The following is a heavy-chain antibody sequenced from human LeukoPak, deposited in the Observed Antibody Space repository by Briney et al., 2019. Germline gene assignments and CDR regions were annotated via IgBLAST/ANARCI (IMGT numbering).Heavy chain of an antibody. J-gene: IGHJ4*02. CDR1: GFTFRSYA. Sequence: GGSLRLSCAASGFTFRSYAMSWVRQAPGEGLEWVSAISGSGGSTYYADSVKGRFTISRDNTKNTLYLQMNSLRAEDTAVYYCARDRGNDYNSYFFDYWGQGILVTVSS. CDR2: ISGSGGST. D-gene: IGHD5-24*01. V-gene: IGHV3-23*01. CDR3: ARDRGNDYNSYFFDY.